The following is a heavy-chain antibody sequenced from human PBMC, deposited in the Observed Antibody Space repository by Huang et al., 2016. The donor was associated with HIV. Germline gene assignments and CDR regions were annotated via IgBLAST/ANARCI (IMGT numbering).Heavy chain of an antibody. D-gene: IGHD5-18*01. Sequence: EVQLVQSGAEVKKPGESLQISCKGSGYSFTSYWIGWVRQIPGKGLGWSGIIYPGDSDTKHRPSFQGQVTISADKSLSTAYLQWSSLKSSDTAMYYCARSGYSYGPDYYYYDMDVWGKGTTVTVSS. CDR3: ARSGYSYGPDYYYYDMDV. J-gene: IGHJ6*03. CDR2: IYPGDSDT. CDR1: GYSFTSYW. V-gene: IGHV5-51*03.